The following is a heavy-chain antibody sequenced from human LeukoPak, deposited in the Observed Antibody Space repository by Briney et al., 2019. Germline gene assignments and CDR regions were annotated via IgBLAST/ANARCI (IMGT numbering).Heavy chain of an antibody. J-gene: IGHJ4*02. V-gene: IGHV1-2*02. CDR1: GYTFTAYY. CDR3: ARVEGPGSVAGH. CDR2: FNPESGGT. Sequence: ASVKVSCKASGYTFTAYYMHWVRQAPGQGLEWMGWFNPESGGTNYAQKFQGRVTMTRDTSTSTAYMELSRLRSEDTAVYYCARVEGPGSVAGHWGQGTLVTVSS. D-gene: IGHD6-19*01.